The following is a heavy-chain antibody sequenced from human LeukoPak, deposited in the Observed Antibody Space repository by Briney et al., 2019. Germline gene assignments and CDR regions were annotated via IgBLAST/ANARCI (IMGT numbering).Heavy chain of an antibody. CDR3: ARRASAGKTLYFDY. Sequence: GGSLRLSCAASGFTFSSYAMHWVRQAPGKGLEWVAVISYDGSNKYYADSVKGRFTISRDNSKNTLYLQMNSLRAEDTAVYYCARRASAGKTLYFDYWGQGTLVTVSS. D-gene: IGHD6-13*01. CDR2: ISYDGSNK. V-gene: IGHV3-30-3*01. J-gene: IGHJ4*02. CDR1: GFTFSSYA.